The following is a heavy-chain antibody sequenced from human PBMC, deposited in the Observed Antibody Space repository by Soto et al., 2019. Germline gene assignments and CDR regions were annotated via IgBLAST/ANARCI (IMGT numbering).Heavy chain of an antibody. CDR1: GFTFSSYA. Sequence: GGSLRLSCAASGFTFSSYAMSWVRQAPGKGLEWVSAISGSGGSTYYADSVKGRFTISRDNSKNTLYLQMNSLRAEDTAVYYCAKDSVKQWLTYYFDYWGQGTLVTVSS. D-gene: IGHD6-19*01. CDR3: AKDSVKQWLTYYFDY. J-gene: IGHJ4*02. CDR2: ISGSGGST. V-gene: IGHV3-23*01.